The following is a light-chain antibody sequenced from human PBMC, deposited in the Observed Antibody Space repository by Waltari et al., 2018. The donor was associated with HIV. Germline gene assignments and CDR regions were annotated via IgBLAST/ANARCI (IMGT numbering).Light chain of an antibody. J-gene: IGLJ2*01. CDR3: SSFTPSTQVL. V-gene: IGLV2-14*03. CDR2: DVR. CDR1: SNDVGDYNY. Sequence: QSALTQPASVSGSPGQSITISCTGTSNDVGDYNYVSWYQQHPGKIPKRIICDVRIRPLGVSSLFTGSKSGNTASLTISDLQAEDEADYCCSSFTPSTQVLVCGGTKLTGL.